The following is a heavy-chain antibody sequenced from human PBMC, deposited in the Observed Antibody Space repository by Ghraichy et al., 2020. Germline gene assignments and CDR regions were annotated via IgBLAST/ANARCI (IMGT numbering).Heavy chain of an antibody. CDR2: INDSGNT. CDR1: GVSVRGHY. Sequence: SETLSLTCAVYGVSVRGHYWTWIRQPPGKGPQWIGEINDSGNTNYMPSLESRVTISVDTSKNQFSLRLTSLTAADTAVYYCARGGVPDAYDIWGKGTMVTVSS. J-gene: IGHJ3*02. V-gene: IGHV4-34*01. D-gene: IGHD2-8*01. CDR3: ARGGVPDAYDI.